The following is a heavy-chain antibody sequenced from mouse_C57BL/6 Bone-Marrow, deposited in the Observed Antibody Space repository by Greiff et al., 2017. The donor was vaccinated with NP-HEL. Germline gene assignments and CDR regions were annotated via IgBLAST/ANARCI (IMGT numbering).Heavy chain of an antibody. CDR1: GFTFSDFY. Sequence: EVQVVESGGGLVQSGRSLRLSCATSGFTFSDFYMEWVRQAPGKGLEWIAASRNKANDYTTEYSASVKGRFIVSRDTSQSILYLQMNALRAEDTAIYYCARGHGSSHHWYFDVWGTGTTVTVSS. CDR3: ARGHGSSHHWYFDV. CDR2: SRNKANDYTT. J-gene: IGHJ1*03. D-gene: IGHD1-1*01. V-gene: IGHV7-1*01.